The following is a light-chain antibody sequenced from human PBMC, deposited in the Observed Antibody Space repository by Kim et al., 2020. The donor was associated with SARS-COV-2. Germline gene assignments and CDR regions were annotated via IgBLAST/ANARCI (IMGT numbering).Light chain of an antibody. Sequence: FAFIGDRVTIPCRARQSISYFLNWYQQKPGRAPNLLIYAASTLQNGVPSRFRGSGSGTHFTLTITNLQPEEFATYYCQRISSTPTFGPGTKVDIK. CDR2: AAS. J-gene: IGKJ3*01. CDR1: QSISYF. CDR3: QRISSTPT. V-gene: IGKV1-39*01.